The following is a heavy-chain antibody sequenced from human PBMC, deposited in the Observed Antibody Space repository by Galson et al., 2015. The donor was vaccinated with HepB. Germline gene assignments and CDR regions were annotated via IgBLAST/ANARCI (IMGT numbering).Heavy chain of an antibody. Sequence: SVKVSCKASGYTFTSYGISWVRQAPGQGLEWMGWISAYNGNTNYAQKLQGRVTKTTDTSTSTAYMELRSLRSDDTAVYYCARGEAYCGGDCYSHYNWFDPWGQGTLVTVSS. V-gene: IGHV1-18*01. D-gene: IGHD2-21*01. J-gene: IGHJ5*02. CDR1: GYTFTSYG. CDR3: ARGEAYCGGDCYSHYNWFDP. CDR2: ISAYNGNT.